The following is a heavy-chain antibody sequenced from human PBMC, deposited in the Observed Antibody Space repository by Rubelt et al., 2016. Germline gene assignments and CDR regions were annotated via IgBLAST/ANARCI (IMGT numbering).Heavy chain of an antibody. CDR1: GYTFASYG. Sequence: QVQLVQSGAEVKKPGASVKVSCKASGYTFASYGISWVRQAPGQGLEWMAMNNPGSDNIVYAEKFQGRVTLTRDTSTSTVYMELSSLRSDDTAVYYCARDFLEWSDAFDIWGQGTMVTVSS. J-gene: IGHJ3*02. D-gene: IGHD3-3*01. CDR2: NNPGSDNI. CDR3: ARDFLEWSDAFDI. V-gene: IGHV1-18*01.